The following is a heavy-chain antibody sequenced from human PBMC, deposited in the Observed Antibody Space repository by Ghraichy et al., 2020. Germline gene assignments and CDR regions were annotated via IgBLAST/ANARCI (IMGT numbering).Heavy chain of an antibody. Sequence: ASVKVSCKASGDPFINYGISWMRQAPGQGLEWMGWISAYNGNTNYAQKLQGRVTMTTDTSTSTAYMELRSLRSDDTAVYYCARGGVYCSSTSCPLNWFDPWGQGTPVTVSS. CDR3: ARGGVYCSSTSCPLNWFDP. D-gene: IGHD2-2*01. V-gene: IGHV1-18*01. CDR2: ISAYNGNT. J-gene: IGHJ5*02. CDR1: GDPFINYG.